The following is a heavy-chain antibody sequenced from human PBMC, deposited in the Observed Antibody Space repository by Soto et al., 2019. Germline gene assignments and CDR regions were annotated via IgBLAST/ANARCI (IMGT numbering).Heavy chain of an antibody. D-gene: IGHD3-3*01. CDR3: AKDLNISTYYDFWSGLHPPAFDY. CDR1: GFTFSSYA. Sequence: GGSLRLSCAASGFTFSSYAMSWVRQAPGKGLEWVSAISGSGGSTYYADSVKGRFTISRDNSKNTLYLQMNSLRAEDTAVYYCAKDLNISTYYDFWSGLHPPAFDYWGQGTLVTVSS. CDR2: ISGSGGST. J-gene: IGHJ4*02. V-gene: IGHV3-23*01.